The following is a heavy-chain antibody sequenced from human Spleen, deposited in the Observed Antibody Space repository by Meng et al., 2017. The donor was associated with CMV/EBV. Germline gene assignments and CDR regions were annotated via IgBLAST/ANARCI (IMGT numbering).Heavy chain of an antibody. CDR2: ISSSSSYI. D-gene: IGHD3-3*01. J-gene: IGHJ4*02. CDR1: GFTFSSYS. Sequence: GESLKISCAASGFTFSSYSMNWVRQAPGKGLEWVSSISSSSSYIYYADSVKGRFTISRDNAKNSLYLQMNSLRAEDTAVYYCARAVDFGVVKNWGQGTLVTVSS. V-gene: IGHV3-21*04. CDR3: ARAVDFGVVKN.